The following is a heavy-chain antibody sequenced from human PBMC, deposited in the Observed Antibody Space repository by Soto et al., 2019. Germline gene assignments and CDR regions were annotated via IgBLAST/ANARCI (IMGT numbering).Heavy chain of an antibody. CDR3: AKDMRYSSGWDALDI. CDR1: GFTFDDYA. CDR2: ISWNSGSI. Sequence: EVQLVESGGGLVQPGRSLRLSCAASGFTFDDYAMHWVRQAPGKGLEWVSGISWNSGSIGYADSVKGRFTISRDNAKNSLYLQMNSLRAEDTALYYCAKDMRYSSGWDALDIWGQGTMVTVSS. D-gene: IGHD6-19*01. V-gene: IGHV3-9*01. J-gene: IGHJ3*02.